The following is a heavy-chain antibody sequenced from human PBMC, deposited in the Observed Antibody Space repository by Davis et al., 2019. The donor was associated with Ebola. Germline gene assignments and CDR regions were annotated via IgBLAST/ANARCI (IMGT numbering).Heavy chain of an antibody. D-gene: IGHD2-2*01. CDR3: ASPHQIRAKRCFDS. CDR1: GGSFSDYY. J-gene: IGHJ4*02. CDR2: LNHRGIT. V-gene: IGHV4-34*01. Sequence: PSETLSLTCAVYGGSFSDYYWSWIRQPTGEGLEWLGELNHRGITKYNPSLESRVTISIDTSNNQFSLKMTYVTAADTAVYYCASPHQIRAKRCFDSWGQGTLVTVSS.